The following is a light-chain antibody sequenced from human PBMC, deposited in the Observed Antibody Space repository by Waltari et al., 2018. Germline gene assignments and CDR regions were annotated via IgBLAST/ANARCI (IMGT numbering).Light chain of an antibody. J-gene: IGKJ4*01. CDR3: QQYYVTPLT. V-gene: IGKV4-1*01. Sequence: DIVMTQSPDSLAVPLGERATISCKSRQSVLYNSNNYNYLAWFQQKPGQPPKLLIYWASTRESGVPDRFSGSGSGTDFTLTITSLQAEDVAVYYCQQYYVTPLTFGGGTKVEVK. CDR2: WAS. CDR1: QSVLYNSNNYNY.